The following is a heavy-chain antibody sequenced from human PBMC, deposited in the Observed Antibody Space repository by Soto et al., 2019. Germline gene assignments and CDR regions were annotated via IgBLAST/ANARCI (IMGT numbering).Heavy chain of an antibody. CDR1: GFTFSSYA. V-gene: IGHV3-30-3*01. Sequence: QVPLVESGGGVVQPGRSLRLSCAASGFTFSSYAMHWVRQAPGKGLEWVAVISYDGSNKYYADSVKGRFTISRDNSKNTLYLQMNSLRAEDTAVYYCARGSGGGSGTFDYWGQGTLVTVSS. J-gene: IGHJ4*02. D-gene: IGHD3-10*01. CDR2: ISYDGSNK. CDR3: ARGSGGGSGTFDY.